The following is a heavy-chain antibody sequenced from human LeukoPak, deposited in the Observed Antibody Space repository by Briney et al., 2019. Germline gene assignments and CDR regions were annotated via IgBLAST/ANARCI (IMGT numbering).Heavy chain of an antibody. Sequence: PGGSLRLSCAGSGFTFSNYWMGWVRQAPGKGLEWVANIKQDGSVKYYVDSVKGRFTISRDNAKNSLYLQMNSLRAEDTAVYHCARVAGATAYYYFDYWGQGTLVTVSS. CDR2: IKQDGSVK. CDR3: ARVAGATAYYYFDY. V-gene: IGHV3-7*01. D-gene: IGHD5-12*01. CDR1: GFTFSNYW. J-gene: IGHJ4*02.